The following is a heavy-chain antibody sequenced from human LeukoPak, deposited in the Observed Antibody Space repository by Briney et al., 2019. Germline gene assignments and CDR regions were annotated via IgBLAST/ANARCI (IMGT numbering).Heavy chain of an antibody. D-gene: IGHD6-13*01. CDR3: ARHPKRVVAAAVSPVVINDY. CDR2: IYYSGST. V-gene: IGHV4-39*01. Sequence: VSGXXISSXXXXXGXXRXXPXXRLXXIGXIYYSGSTYYNPSLKSRVTISVDTSKNQFSLKLSSVTAADTAVYYCARHPKRVVAAAVSPVVINDYWGQGTLVTVSS. J-gene: IGHJ4*02. CDR1: GXXISSXXXX.